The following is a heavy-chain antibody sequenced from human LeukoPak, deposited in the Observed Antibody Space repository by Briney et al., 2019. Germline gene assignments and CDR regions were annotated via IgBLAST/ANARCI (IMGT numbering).Heavy chain of an antibody. Sequence: GGSLRLSCAASGFTFSSYSMNWVRQAPGKGLEWVSSIKGRFTISRDNAKNSLYLQMNSLRAEDTALYQCARGEIAVAGNYMDVWGKGTTVTIAS. J-gene: IGHJ6*03. D-gene: IGHD6-19*01. CDR3: ARGEIAVAGNYMDV. CDR2: I. CDR1: GFTFSSYS. V-gene: IGHV3-21*04.